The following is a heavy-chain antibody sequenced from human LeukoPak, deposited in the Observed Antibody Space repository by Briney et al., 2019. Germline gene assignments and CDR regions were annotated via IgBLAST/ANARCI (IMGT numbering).Heavy chain of an antibody. Sequence: ASVKVSCKASGYTFTGYYIHWVRQAPGQGLEWMGWINPNSGGTNYAQKFQGRVTMTRDTSISTAYMELSRLRSDDTAVYYCARDAIIAAAGGSRGIYYYYYMDVWGKGTTVTVSS. CDR2: INPNSGGT. V-gene: IGHV1-2*02. J-gene: IGHJ6*03. CDR3: ARDAIIAAAGGSRGIYYYYYMDV. D-gene: IGHD6-13*01. CDR1: GYTFTGYY.